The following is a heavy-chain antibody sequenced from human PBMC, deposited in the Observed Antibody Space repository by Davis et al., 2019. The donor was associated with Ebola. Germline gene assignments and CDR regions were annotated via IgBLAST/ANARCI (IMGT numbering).Heavy chain of an antibody. V-gene: IGHV4-39*07. CDR1: GGSISSRSYY. CDR2: IYYSGST. J-gene: IGHJ6*02. CDR3: ARGEMATIYYYYGMDV. Sequence: SETLSLTCTVSGGSISSRSYYWGWIRQPPGKGLEWIGSIYYSGSTNYNPSLKSRVTISVDTSKNQFSLKLSSVTAADTAVYYCARGEMATIYYYYGMDVWGQGTTVTVSS. D-gene: IGHD5-24*01.